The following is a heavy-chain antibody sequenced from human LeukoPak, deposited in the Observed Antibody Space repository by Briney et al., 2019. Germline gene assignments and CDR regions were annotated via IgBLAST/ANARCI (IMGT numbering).Heavy chain of an antibody. CDR1: GGTFSSYA. V-gene: IGHV1-69*05. D-gene: IGHD6-13*01. Sequence: GASVKVSCKASGGTFSSYAIIWVRQAPGQGLEWMGGIIPIFGTANYAQKFQGRVTITTDESTSTAYMELSSLRSEDTAVYYCARGSIAAAARFDYWGQGTLVTVSS. CDR2: IIPIFGTA. J-gene: IGHJ4*02. CDR3: ARGSIAAAARFDY.